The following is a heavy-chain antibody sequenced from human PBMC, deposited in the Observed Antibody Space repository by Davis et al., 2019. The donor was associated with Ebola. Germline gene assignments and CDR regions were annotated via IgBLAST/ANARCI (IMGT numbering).Heavy chain of an antibody. CDR2: FYYSGKT. V-gene: IGHV4-59*04. D-gene: IGHD1-26*01. Sequence: PSETLSLTCTVSSGSISNYYWSWIRQPPGKGLEWIGSFYYSGKTYYNPSLKSRVSMSVDASRNQFSLKLSSVTAADAAVYYCARVQYSRTYDTPITVFDYWGQGTLVTVSS. J-gene: IGHJ4*02. CDR3: ARVQYSRTYDTPITVFDY. CDR1: SGSISNYY.